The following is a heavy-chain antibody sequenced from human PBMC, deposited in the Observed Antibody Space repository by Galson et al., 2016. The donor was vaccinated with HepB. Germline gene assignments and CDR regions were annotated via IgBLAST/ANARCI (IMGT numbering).Heavy chain of an antibody. CDR1: GDSVSSNSAA. CDR3: ARDLGGAYGTGRSLDY. CDR2: TYYRSKWYY. D-gene: IGHD1-1*01. V-gene: IGHV6-1*01. J-gene: IGHJ4*02. Sequence: CAISGDSVSSNSAAWNWIRQSPSRGLEWLGRTYYRSKWYYDYAVPVKSRITINPDTSKNQFSLHLNSVTPVDTAVYYCARDLGGAYGTGRSLDYWGQGTLVTVSS.